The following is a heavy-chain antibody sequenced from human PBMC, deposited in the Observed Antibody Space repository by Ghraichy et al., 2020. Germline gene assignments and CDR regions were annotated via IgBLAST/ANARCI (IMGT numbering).Heavy chain of an antibody. CDR3: ARAPRYDILTGYLLGGLDH. J-gene: IGHJ4*02. CDR2: IYYSGST. CDR1: GGSISSYY. D-gene: IGHD3-9*01. V-gene: IGHV4-59*08. Sequence: SETLSLTCTVSGGSISSYYWTWIRQPPGKGLEWIGYIYYSGSTNYNPSLKSRVTISVDTSKNQFSLKLSPVTAADTAVYYCARAPRYDILTGYLLGGLDHWGQGTLVTVSS.